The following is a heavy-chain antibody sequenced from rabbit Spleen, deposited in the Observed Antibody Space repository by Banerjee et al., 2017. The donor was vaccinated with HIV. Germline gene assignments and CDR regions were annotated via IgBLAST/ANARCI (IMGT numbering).Heavy chain of an antibody. V-gene: IGHV1S47*01. CDR1: GFDFSVYG. CDR3: ARDLVVVIGWNFNL. Sequence: QEQLEESGGGLVKPGGTLTLTCKASGFDFSVYGLSWVRQAPGKGLEWIGYIDPIFGRTYYASWVNGRFTISSHNAQNTLYLQLNSLTAADTATYFCARDLVVVIGWNFNLWGPGTLVTVS. CDR2: IDPIFGRT. D-gene: IGHD8-1*01. J-gene: IGHJ4*01.